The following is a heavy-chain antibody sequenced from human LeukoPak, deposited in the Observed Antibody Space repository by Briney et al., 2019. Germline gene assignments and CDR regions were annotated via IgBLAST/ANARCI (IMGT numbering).Heavy chain of an antibody. V-gene: IGHV4-30-4*01. CDR1: GGSISSGDYY. Sequence: PSETLSLTCAVSGGSISSGDYYWSWIRQPPGKGLEWIGYIYYSGSTYYNPSLKSRVTISVDTSKNQFSLKLSSVTAADTAVYYCARDRYYDSSGYYWYFDLWGRGTLVTVSS. CDR3: ARDRYYDSSGYYWYFDL. D-gene: IGHD3-22*01. J-gene: IGHJ2*01. CDR2: IYYSGST.